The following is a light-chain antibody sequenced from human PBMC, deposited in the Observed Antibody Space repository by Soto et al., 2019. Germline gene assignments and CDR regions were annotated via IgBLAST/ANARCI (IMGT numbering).Light chain of an antibody. CDR1: SNDVGGYKY. CDR2: EVT. Sequence: QSVRTRPASVSGSPGQSITISCTGTSNDVGGYKYVSWYQQHPGKAPKLMIYEVTNRPSGVSDRFSGSKSGNTASLTISGLQAEEEADYYCSSYTISSTVVFGGGTKVTFL. CDR3: SSYTISSTVV. V-gene: IGLV2-14*01. J-gene: IGLJ2*01.